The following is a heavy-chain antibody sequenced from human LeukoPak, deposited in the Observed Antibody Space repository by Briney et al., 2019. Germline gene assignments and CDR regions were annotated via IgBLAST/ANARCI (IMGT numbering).Heavy chain of an antibody. CDR3: ARDLLDYGEYYGAQGDAFDI. D-gene: IGHD4-17*01. V-gene: IGHV3-11*01. CDR2: ISSSGSTI. Sequence: GGSLRLSCAASGFTFSDYYMSWICQAPGKGLEWVSYISSSGSTIYYADSVEGRFTISRDNAKNSLYLQMNSLRAEDTAVYYCARDLLDYGEYYGAQGDAFDIWGQGTMVTVSS. J-gene: IGHJ3*02. CDR1: GFTFSDYY.